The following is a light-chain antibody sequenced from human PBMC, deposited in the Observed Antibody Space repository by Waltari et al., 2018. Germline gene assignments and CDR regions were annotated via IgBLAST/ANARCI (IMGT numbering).Light chain of an antibody. Sequence: QSALTQPASVSGSPGQSITISCTGTNSDGGGYNYVSWYQQRPGKAPQLLVSEVTNRPSGVSNRFSGSKSDNTASLTISGLLAEDEADYYCSSYTNSSTYVFGTGTKVTVL. CDR1: NSDGGGYNY. J-gene: IGLJ1*01. CDR2: EVT. CDR3: SSYTNSSTYV. V-gene: IGLV2-14*01.